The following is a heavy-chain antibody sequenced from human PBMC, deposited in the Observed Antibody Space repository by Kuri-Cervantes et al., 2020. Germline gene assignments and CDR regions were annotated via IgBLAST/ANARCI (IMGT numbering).Heavy chain of an antibody. V-gene: IGHV4-39*07. J-gene: IGHJ4*02. Sequence: ESLKISCTVSGGSISSSSYYWSWIRQPPGKGLEWIGEINHSGSTNYNPSLKSRVTISVDTSKNQFSLKLSSVTAADTAVYYCARGGNGYGFGELDYWGQGTLVTVSS. D-gene: IGHD3-10*01. CDR3: ARGGNGYGFGELDY. CDR2: INHSGST. CDR1: GGSISSSSYY.